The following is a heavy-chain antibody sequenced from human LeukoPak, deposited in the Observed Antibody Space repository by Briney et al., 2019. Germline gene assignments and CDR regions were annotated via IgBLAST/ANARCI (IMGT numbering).Heavy chain of an antibody. CDR2: ISSSGNTT. CDR3: ARDGGSSWYFDY. Sequence: GGSLRLSCAASGFTFSDYYMSWIRQAPGKGLEWVSYISSSGNTTYHADSVKGRFTIPRDNAKNSLYLQMSSLRAEDTAVYYCARDGGSSWYFDYWGQGTLVTVSS. D-gene: IGHD6-13*01. V-gene: IGHV3-11*04. J-gene: IGHJ4*02. CDR1: GFTFSDYY.